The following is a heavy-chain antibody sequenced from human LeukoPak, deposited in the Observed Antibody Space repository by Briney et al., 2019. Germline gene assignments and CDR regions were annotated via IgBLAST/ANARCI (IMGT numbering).Heavy chain of an antibody. CDR1: GGFISSSPYY. CDR3: ARGIGTTNFDY. D-gene: IGHD1-7*01. J-gene: IGHJ4*02. Sequence: SETLSLTCSVSGGFISSSPYYWAWIRLPPGQGPEWVGSLLYSANTYYNPSLKSRVTMSVDTSKTQFSLRLNSVTAADTAVYYCARGIGTTNFDYWGQGALVTVSS. CDR2: LLYSANT. V-gene: IGHV4-39*07.